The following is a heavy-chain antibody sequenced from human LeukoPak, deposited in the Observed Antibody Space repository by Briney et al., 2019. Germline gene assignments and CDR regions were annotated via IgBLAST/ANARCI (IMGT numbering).Heavy chain of an antibody. Sequence: ASVKVSCKASGGTFSSYAISWVRQAPGQGLEWMGRIIPILGIANYAQKFQGRVTITADKSTSTVYMELSSLRSEDTAVYYCARREWSSWSFDYWGQGTLVTVSS. CDR3: ARREWSSWSFDY. V-gene: IGHV1-69*04. D-gene: IGHD6-13*01. CDR2: IIPILGIA. CDR1: GGTFSSYA. J-gene: IGHJ4*02.